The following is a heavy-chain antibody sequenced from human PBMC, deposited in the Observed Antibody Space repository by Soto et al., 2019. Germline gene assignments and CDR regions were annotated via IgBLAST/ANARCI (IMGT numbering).Heavy chain of an antibody. J-gene: IGHJ3*02. D-gene: IGHD2-15*01. CDR1: GGSISSYS. CDR2: IYYSGST. CDR3: ARDGGYCSGGSCSPRSFDT. Sequence: PSETLSLTCTVSGGSISSYSWSWIRQPPGKGLEWIEYIYYSGSTNYNPSLKSRVTISVDTSKNQFSLKLSSVTAADTAVYYCARDGGYCSGGSCSPRSFDTWGQGTMVTVSS. V-gene: IGHV4-59*01.